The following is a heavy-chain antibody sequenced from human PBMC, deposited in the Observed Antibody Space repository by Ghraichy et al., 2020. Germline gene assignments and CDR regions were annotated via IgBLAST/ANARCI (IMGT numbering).Heavy chain of an antibody. CDR1: GFTFSSYA. CDR2: ISGSGGST. Sequence: GGSLRLSCAASGFTFSSYAMSWVRQAPGKGLEWVSAISGSGGSTYYADSVKGRFTISRDNSKNTLYLQMNSLRAEDTAVYYCANSDYYDSSGYFPFDYWGQGTLVTVSS. J-gene: IGHJ4*02. D-gene: IGHD3-22*01. CDR3: ANSDYYDSSGYFPFDY. V-gene: IGHV3-23*01.